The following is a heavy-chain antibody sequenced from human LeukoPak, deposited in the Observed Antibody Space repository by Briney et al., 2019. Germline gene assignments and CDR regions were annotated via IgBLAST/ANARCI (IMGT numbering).Heavy chain of an antibody. CDR1: GFTFDDYD. J-gene: IGHJ4*02. CDR3: AKAWFGERSGGGFDY. Sequence: GGSLRLSCAASGFTFDDYDIHWVRQAPGKGLEWVSLISGVGGSTYYADSVKGRFTISRDNSKNSLYLQMNSLRTEDTALYYCAKAWFGERSGGGFDYWGQGTLVTVSS. V-gene: IGHV3-43*02. D-gene: IGHD3-10*01. CDR2: ISGVGGST.